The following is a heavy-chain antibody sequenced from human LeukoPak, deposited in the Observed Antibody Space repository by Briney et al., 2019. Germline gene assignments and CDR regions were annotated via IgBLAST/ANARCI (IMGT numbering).Heavy chain of an antibody. CDR1: GFTFSIYS. CDR2: ISSISSTV. Sequence: GGSLRLSCAASGFTFSIYSMNWVRQAPGKGLEWVSYISSISSTVKYADSVKGRFTISRDNAKNSLYLQMNSLRAEDTAVYYCARDRVSHFDYWGQGTLVTVSS. D-gene: IGHD6-6*01. CDR3: ARDRVSHFDY. J-gene: IGHJ4*02. V-gene: IGHV3-48*01.